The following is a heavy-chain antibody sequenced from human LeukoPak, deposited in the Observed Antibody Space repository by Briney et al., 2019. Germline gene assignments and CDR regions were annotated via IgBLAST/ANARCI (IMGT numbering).Heavy chain of an antibody. CDR2: VSYDGSNK. D-gene: IGHD2-21*02. J-gene: IGHJ3*02. CDR1: GFTFSNYD. CDR3: AREEAVVTAIIVDAFDI. Sequence: GGSLRLSCAASGFTFSNYDMHWVRQAPGKGLEWVAVVSYDGSNKYYLNSVKGRFTISRDNAKNSLYLQMNSLRAEDTAVYYCAREEAVVTAIIVDAFDIWGQGTMVTASS. V-gene: IGHV3-30*03.